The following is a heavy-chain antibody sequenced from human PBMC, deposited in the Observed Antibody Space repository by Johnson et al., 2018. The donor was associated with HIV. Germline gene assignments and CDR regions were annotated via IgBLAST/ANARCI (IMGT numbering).Heavy chain of an antibody. CDR1: GFTFSSYD. J-gene: IGHJ3*02. CDR2: IGTAGDT. D-gene: IGHD5-18*01. V-gene: IGHV3-13*01. Sequence: EVQLVESGGGLVQPGGSLRLSCAASGFTFSSYDMHWVSQATGKGLEWVSAIGTAGDTYYPGSVKGRFTISRENAKNSLYLQMNSLRAEDTAVYYCALDGRRGYSYDWGHDAFDIWGQGTMVTVSS. CDR3: ALDGRRGYSYDWGHDAFDI.